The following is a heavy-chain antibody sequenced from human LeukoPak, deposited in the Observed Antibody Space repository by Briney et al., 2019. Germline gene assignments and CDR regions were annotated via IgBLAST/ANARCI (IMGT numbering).Heavy chain of an antibody. V-gene: IGHV4-59*11. J-gene: IGHJ4*02. CDR3: ARGRRRGLRFLEWEYYFDY. D-gene: IGHD3-3*01. CDR2: VYYNGLT. Sequence: PSETLSLACTVSGGSISPHYWTWIRQTPGKGLEWIGYVYYNGLTSYNASLRSRLILSVDTARNQVSLKLSSVTAADTAVYYCARGRRRGLRFLEWEYYFDYWGQGTLVTVSS. CDR1: GGSISPHY.